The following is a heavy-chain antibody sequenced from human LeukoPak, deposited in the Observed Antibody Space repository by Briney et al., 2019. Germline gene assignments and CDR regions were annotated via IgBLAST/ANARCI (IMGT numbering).Heavy chain of an antibody. V-gene: IGHV3-74*01. CDR3: VRVVNSNNWYIDY. J-gene: IGHJ4*02. Sequence: PGGSLRLSCPASGFSFSSYWMHWVRQAPGKGLVWVSRLNTDGSSTYYADSVKGRFTISRDNAKNTLYLKMNSLRAEDTTIYYCVRVVNSNNWYIDYWGQGTLVAVSS. D-gene: IGHD6-13*01. CDR1: GFSFSSYW. CDR2: LNTDGSST.